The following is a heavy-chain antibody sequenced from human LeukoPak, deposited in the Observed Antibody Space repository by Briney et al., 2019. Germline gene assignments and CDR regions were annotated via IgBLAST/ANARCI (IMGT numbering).Heavy chain of an antibody. CDR1: GFTFSSYA. D-gene: IGHD2-2*01. Sequence: GGSLRLSCAASGFTFSSYAMSWDRQAPGKGLEWVSAISGSGGSTYYADSVKGRFTISRDNSKNTLYLQMNSLRAEDTAVYYCAKVLTPYQQHGFDYWGQGTLVTVSS. CDR3: AKVLTPYQQHGFDY. V-gene: IGHV3-23*01. CDR2: ISGSGGST. J-gene: IGHJ4*02.